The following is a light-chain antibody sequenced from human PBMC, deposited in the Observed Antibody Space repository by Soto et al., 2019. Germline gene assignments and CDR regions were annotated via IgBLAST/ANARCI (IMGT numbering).Light chain of an antibody. CDR3: CSYTTSSTYV. Sequence: QSALTQPASVSGSPGQSIAISCTGTSRDVGGYNYVSWYQQHPGKAPKLMIYDVNNRPSGVSNRFSGSKSGNTASLTISGLQAEDEADYYCCSYTTSSTYVFGTGTKVTVL. J-gene: IGLJ1*01. CDR1: SRDVGGYNY. CDR2: DVN. V-gene: IGLV2-14*03.